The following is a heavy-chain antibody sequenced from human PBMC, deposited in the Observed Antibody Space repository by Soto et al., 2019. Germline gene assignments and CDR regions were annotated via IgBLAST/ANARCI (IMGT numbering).Heavy chain of an antibody. CDR3: AKDRSSSGWFLDY. CDR1: GFTFSSYA. Sequence: GGSLRLSCAASGFTFSSYAMSWVRQAPGKGLECVSGISGSGDSTYYADSVKGRFTISRDNSKNTLYLQMNSLRAEDTAVYYCAKDRSSSGWFLDYWGQGTLVNVS. V-gene: IGHV3-23*01. CDR2: ISGSGDST. J-gene: IGHJ4*02. D-gene: IGHD6-19*01.